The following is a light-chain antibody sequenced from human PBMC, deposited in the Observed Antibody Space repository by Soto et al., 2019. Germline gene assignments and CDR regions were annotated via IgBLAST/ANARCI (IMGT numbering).Light chain of an antibody. V-gene: IGKV1-6*01. CDR1: QGIRND. Sequence: AIQMTQSPSSLSASVGDRVTITCRASQGIRNDLGWYQQRPGKAPKLLIYATSNLQTGVPSRFSGSGSGTDFNLTISSRQPEDFAIYYCLQDSSYPRTFGQGTKVEIK. J-gene: IGKJ1*01. CDR2: ATS. CDR3: LQDSSYPRT.